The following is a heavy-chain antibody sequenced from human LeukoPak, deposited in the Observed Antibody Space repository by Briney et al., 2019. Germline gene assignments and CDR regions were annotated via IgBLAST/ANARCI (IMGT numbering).Heavy chain of an antibody. CDR1: GFTFDEYT. CDR2: ISWDGGST. CDR3: AKGNYYYMDV. Sequence: GGSLRLSCAASGFTFDEYTMHWVRQAPGKCLEWVSLISWDGGSTYYADSVKGRFTISRDNSINSLYLQMNSLRNEDTALYYCAKGNYYYMDVWGKGTPVTVSS. J-gene: IGHJ6*03. V-gene: IGHV3-43*01.